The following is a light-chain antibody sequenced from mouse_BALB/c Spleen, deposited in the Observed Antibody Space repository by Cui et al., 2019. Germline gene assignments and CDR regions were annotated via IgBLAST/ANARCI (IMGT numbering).Light chain of an antibody. J-gene: IGKJ1*01. CDR3: PQCRHVPRT. CDR2: KAS. V-gene: IGKV1-110*01. CDR1: QNRVNSNRNNY. Sequence: DVVITQTAFSLPVSLGAQAAIACRTIQNRVNSNRNNYLQWYLQKPGQSPKLLIYKASNRVSGVPDRFSGSGSGTDFTLKISRVEAEDFGGYFCPQCRHVPRTFGGGTKLEIK.